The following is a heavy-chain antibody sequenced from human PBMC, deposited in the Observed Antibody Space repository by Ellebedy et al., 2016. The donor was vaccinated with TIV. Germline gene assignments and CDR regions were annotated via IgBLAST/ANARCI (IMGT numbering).Heavy chain of an antibody. D-gene: IGHD6-13*01. V-gene: IGHV3-7*03. CDR3: ARGGGSSSWYWRF. CDR1: GFAFETDW. CDR2: INVEGDEQ. Sequence: PGGSLRLSCAASGFAFETDWMTWLRQAPGKGLEWVANINVEGDEQFYADSVRGRFTISRDNSKTSLYLQLSSLRADDSAQYYCARGGGSSSWYWRFWGQGAPVTV. J-gene: IGHJ4*02.